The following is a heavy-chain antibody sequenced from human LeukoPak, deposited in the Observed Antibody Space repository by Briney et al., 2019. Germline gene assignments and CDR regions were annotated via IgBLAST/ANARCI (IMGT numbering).Heavy chain of an antibody. CDR2: ISASGTTI. V-gene: IGHV3-11*04. CDR3: ARDATTHTIGWYDVAFDI. Sequence: AGSLRLSCAASGFTVSSNYMSWVRQAPGKGLEWVSYISASGTTIYYADSVKGRFTISRDNAEKSLYLQMNSLRAEDTAVYYCARDATTHTIGWYDVAFDIWGHGTMVTASS. D-gene: IGHD6-19*01. J-gene: IGHJ3*02. CDR1: GFTVSSNY.